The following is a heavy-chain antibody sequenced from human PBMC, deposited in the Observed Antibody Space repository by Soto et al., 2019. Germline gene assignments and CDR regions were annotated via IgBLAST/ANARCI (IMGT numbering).Heavy chain of an antibody. D-gene: IGHD4-4*01. CDR2: ISGSGGST. CDR3: AIPYSNHYYGMDV. J-gene: IGHJ6*02. CDR1: GFTFSSYA. V-gene: IGHV3-23*01. Sequence: GGSLRLSCAASGFTFSSYAMSWVRQAPGKGLEWVSAISGSGGSTYYADSVKGRFTISRDNSKNTLYLQMNSLRAEDTAVYYCAIPYSNHYYGMDVWGQGTTVTVSS.